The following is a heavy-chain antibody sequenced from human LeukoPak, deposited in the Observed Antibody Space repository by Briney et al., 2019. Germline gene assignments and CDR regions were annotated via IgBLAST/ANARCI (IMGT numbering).Heavy chain of an antibody. CDR2: IYYSGST. V-gene: IGHV4-31*03. J-gene: IGHJ4*02. Sequence: PSETLSLTCTVSGGSISSGGYYWSWIRQHPGTGLERIGYIYYSGSTYYNPSLKSRVTISVDTSKNQFSLKLSSVTAADTAVYYCAREKLWGNSALVYWGQGTLVTVSS. CDR1: GGSISSGGYY. D-gene: IGHD4-23*01. CDR3: AREKLWGNSALVY.